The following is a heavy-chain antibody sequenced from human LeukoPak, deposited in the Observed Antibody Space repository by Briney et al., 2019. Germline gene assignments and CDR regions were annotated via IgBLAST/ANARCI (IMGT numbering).Heavy chain of an antibody. V-gene: IGHV3-30-3*01. D-gene: IGHD1-26*01. Sequence: GGSLRLSCAASGFTFSSFAMHWVRQAPGKGLEWVAVISYDGSKKYYADSVKGRFTISRDNSKNTLYLQMNSLRADDTNVYYCARDPTWWDLRDPMFFHHWGQGTLVTVSS. CDR1: GFTFSSFA. CDR2: ISYDGSKK. CDR3: ARDPTWWDLRDPMFFHH. J-gene: IGHJ1*01.